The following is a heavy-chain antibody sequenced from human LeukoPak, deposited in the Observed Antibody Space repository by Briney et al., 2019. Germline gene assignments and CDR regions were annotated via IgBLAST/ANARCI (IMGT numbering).Heavy chain of an antibody. D-gene: IGHD3-3*01. V-gene: IGHV1-8*01. J-gene: IGHJ6*03. Sequence: ASVKVSCKASGYTFTSYDINWVRQATGQGLEWMGWMNPNSGNTGYAQKFQGRVTITRNTSISTAYMELSSLRSEDTAVYYCARVQESIFGVVHYYYYYYMDVWGKGTTVTVSS. CDR2: MNPNSGNT. CDR3: ARVQESIFGVVHYYYYYYMDV. CDR1: GYTFTSYD.